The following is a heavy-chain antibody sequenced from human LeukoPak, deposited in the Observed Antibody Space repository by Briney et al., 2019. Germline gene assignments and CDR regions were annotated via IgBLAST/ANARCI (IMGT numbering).Heavy chain of an antibody. Sequence: PGGSLRLSCAASGFTFDDYTMHWVRQAPGKGLEWVSLISRDGGSTHYADSVKGRFTISRDNSKNSLYLQMDSLGTEDTALYYCAKDIKPKYYYYAMDVWGQGTTVTVFS. CDR1: GFTFDDYT. J-gene: IGHJ6*02. V-gene: IGHV3-43*01. CDR3: AKDIKPKYYYYAMDV. CDR2: ISRDGGST.